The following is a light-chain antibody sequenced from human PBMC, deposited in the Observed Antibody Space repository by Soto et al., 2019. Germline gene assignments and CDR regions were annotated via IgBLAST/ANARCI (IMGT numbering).Light chain of an antibody. V-gene: IGKV3-20*01. CDR1: QSVTSSY. CDR2: GAS. Sequence: EIVLTQSPGTLSLSPGERATLSCRASQSVTSSYLAWYQQKPGQAPRLLIYGASSRATGIPDRFSGNGSGTDFTLTISTLEPEYLAVYYCQQYGSSPPLSFGGGTKVDI. CDR3: QQYGSSPPLS. J-gene: IGKJ4*01.